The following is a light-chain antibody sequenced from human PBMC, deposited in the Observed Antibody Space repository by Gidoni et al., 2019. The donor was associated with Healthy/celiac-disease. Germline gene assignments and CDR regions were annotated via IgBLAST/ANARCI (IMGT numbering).Light chain of an antibody. J-gene: IGKJ4*01. V-gene: IGKV3-11*01. CDR2: DAS. CDR1: QSVSSN. CDR3: QQRSNGPPLT. Sequence: EIVLTQSPATLSLAPGERATLSSRASQSVSSNLAWYQQKPGQAPRPLIYDASNRATGIPARFSGSGSGTDFTLTISSLEPEEFAVYYCQQRSNGPPLTLAEGPRWRSN.